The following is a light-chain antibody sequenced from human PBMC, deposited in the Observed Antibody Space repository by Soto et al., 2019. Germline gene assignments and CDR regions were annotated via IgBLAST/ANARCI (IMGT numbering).Light chain of an antibody. CDR1: QSVSSSY. Sequence: EIVLTQSPGTLSLSPGERATLSCRASQSVSSSYLAWYQQKPGQAPRLLIYGASSRATGIPDRFSGSGSGRDLTLTISRLEPEDFAVYYCKQYGRSPRTFGHGTQVDI. V-gene: IGKV3-20*01. J-gene: IGKJ3*01. CDR2: GAS. CDR3: KQYGRSPRT.